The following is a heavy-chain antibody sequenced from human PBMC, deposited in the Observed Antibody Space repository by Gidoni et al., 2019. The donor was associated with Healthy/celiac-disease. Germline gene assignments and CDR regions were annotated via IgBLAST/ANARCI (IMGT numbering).Heavy chain of an antibody. CDR2: ISYDGSNK. V-gene: IGHV3-30*18. D-gene: IGHD2-21*02. CDR3: AKDLTRVVTPFYYYYGMDV. CDR1: GFTFSSYG. Sequence: QVQLVESGGGVVQPGRSLRLSCAASGFTFSSYGMHWVRQAPGKGLEWVAVISYDGSNKYYADSVKGRFTISRDNSKNTLYLQMNSLRAEDTAVYYCAKDLTRVVTPFYYYYGMDVWGQGTTVTVSS. J-gene: IGHJ6*02.